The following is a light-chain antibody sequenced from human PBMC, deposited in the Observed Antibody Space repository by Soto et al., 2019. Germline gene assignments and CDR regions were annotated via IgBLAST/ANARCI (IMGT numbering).Light chain of an antibody. V-gene: IGKV1-39*01. CDR3: QHGYVAPYN. Sequence: DIQMTQSPSSVSASIGDTVTISCRASQDINVYLNWYQQKPGEVPKLFIYSASSLHSGVPSRFTGSGSETDFTLTIRSLQPEDFATYYCQHGYVAPYNFGQGTKV. J-gene: IGKJ2*01. CDR1: QDINVY. CDR2: SAS.